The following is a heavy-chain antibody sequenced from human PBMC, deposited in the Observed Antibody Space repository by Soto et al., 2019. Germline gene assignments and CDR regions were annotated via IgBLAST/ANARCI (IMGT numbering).Heavy chain of an antibody. V-gene: IGHV3-30-3*01. CDR2: VSYDGNNK. Sequence: PGGSLRLSCAASGFTFSSYAMHWVRQAPGKGLEWVAVVSYDGNNKYYADSVKGRFTISRDNSKNTLYLHINSLRTEDTAVYFCARGSSSAYSSFAYRGQGTLVTVSS. CDR1: GFTFSSYA. CDR3: ARGSSSAYSSFAY. D-gene: IGHD3-22*01. J-gene: IGHJ4*02.